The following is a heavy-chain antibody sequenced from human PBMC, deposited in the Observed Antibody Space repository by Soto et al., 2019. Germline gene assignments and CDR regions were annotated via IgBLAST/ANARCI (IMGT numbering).Heavy chain of an antibody. CDR2: VYYSGNA. CDR1: GGSISSSSYF. J-gene: IGHJ3*02. CDR3: ARHENIVVVAAATAFDI. V-gene: IGHV4-39*01. D-gene: IGHD2-15*01. Sequence: PSATRSLTCTVSGGSISSSSYFWGWVRQPPGKGLEWIGTVYYSGNAYFSPSLKSRVTISVDTSKNQFSLNLSSVTAADTAVYYCARHENIVVVAAATAFDIWGQGTMVT.